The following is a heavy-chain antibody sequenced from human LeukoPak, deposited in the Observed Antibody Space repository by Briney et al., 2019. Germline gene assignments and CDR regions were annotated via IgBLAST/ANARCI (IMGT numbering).Heavy chain of an antibody. CDR2: ISGSGGST. V-gene: IGHV3-23*01. CDR1: GFTFSSYA. J-gene: IGHJ6*02. D-gene: IGHD5-18*01. CDR3: ARNLVKMDTAVVLRRYYYGMDV. Sequence: PEGSLRLSRAASGFTFSSYAMSWVRQAPGKGLEWVSAISGSGGSTYYADSVKGRFTISRDNSKNTLYLQMNSLRAEDTAVYYCARNLVKMDTAVVLRRYYYGMDVWGQGTTVTVSS.